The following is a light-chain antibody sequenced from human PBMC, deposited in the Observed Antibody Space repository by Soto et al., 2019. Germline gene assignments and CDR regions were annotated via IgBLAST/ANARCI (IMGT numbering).Light chain of an antibody. Sequence: EVVVTQSPATLSVSPGERVTLSCRASRSVGNNLAWYQQKPGQAPRHLIYAASTRATDIPARFSGSGSGTEFTLTISSLQSEDLAVYYCQQYNNWPLTFGGGTKVEI. CDR2: AAS. V-gene: IGKV3-15*01. J-gene: IGKJ4*01. CDR1: RSVGNN. CDR3: QQYNNWPLT.